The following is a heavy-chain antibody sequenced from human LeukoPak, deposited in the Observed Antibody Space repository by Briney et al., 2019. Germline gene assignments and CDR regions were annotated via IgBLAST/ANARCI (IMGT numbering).Heavy chain of an antibody. Sequence: PSETLSLTCTVSGGSISSYYWSWIRQPPGKGLEWIGYTYYSGSTNYNPSLKSRVTISVDTSKNQFSLKLSSVTAADTAVYYCARHHYDYIWGSYRPLYFDYWGQGILVTVSS. CDR3: ARHHYDYIWGSYRPLYFDY. J-gene: IGHJ4*02. CDR2: TYYSGST. D-gene: IGHD3-16*02. V-gene: IGHV4-59*08. CDR1: GGSISSYY.